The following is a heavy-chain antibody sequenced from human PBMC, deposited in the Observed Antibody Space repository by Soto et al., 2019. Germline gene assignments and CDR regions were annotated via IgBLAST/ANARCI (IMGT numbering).Heavy chain of an antibody. Sequence: ASVKVSCKASGYTFTSYGITWVRQAPGQGLEWMGGISAYNGDTNYAQKYQGRLTLTTDTSTSTSYMELRSLTSDDTAVYYCARDVSWGHIFRFFAIYWGRGTLVTVPQ. CDR1: GYTFTSYG. V-gene: IGHV1-18*04. CDR3: ARDVSWGHIFRFFAIY. CDR2: ISAYNGDT. J-gene: IGHJ4*02. D-gene: IGHD3-3*01.